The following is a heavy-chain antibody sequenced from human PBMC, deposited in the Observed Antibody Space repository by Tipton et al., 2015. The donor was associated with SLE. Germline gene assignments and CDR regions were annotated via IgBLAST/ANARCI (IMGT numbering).Heavy chain of an antibody. CDR2: IYSGGST. J-gene: IGHJ4*02. CDR3: ARGGGSYGHGEDFDY. V-gene: IGHV3-53*01. Sequence: SLRLSCAASGFTVSSNYMTWVRQAPGKGLEWVSVIYSGGSTHYADSAKGRFTISRDNYKNTLYLQMNSLRVEDTAVYYCARGGGSYGHGEDFDYWGQGTLVTVSS. D-gene: IGHD5-18*01. CDR1: GFTVSSNY.